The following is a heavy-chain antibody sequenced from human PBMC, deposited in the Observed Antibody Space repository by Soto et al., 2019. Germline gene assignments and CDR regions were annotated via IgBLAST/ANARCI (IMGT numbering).Heavy chain of an antibody. Sequence: SETLSLTCAVYGGSFSGYYWSWIRQPPGKGLEWIGEINHSGSTNYNPSLKSRVTISVDTSKNQFSLKLSSVTAADTAVYYCARGCLIVSVVAATPGYYFDYWGQGTLVTVSS. CDR2: INHSGST. D-gene: IGHD2-15*01. V-gene: IGHV4-34*01. CDR1: GGSFSGYY. CDR3: ARGCLIVSVVAATPGYYFDY. J-gene: IGHJ4*02.